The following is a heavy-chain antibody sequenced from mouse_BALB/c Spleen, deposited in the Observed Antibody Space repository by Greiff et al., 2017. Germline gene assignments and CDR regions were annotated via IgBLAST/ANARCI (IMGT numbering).Heavy chain of an antibody. CDR2: ISYDGSN. Sequence: EVHLVESGPGLVKPSQSLSLTCSVTGYSITSGYYWNWIRQFPGNKLEWMGYISYDGSNNYNPSLKNRISITRDTSKNQFFLKLNSVTTEDTATYYCARDRNYYAMDYWGQGTSVTVSS. J-gene: IGHJ4*01. CDR1: GYSITSGYY. V-gene: IGHV3-6*02. CDR3: ARDRNYYAMDY.